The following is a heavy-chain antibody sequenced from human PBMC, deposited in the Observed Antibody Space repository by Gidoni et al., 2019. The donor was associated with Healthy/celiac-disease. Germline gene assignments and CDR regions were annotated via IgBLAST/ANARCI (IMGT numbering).Heavy chain of an antibody. V-gene: IGHV1-18*04. CDR1: GYTATSYG. D-gene: IGHD3-22*01. J-gene: IGHJ6*02. CDR3: ARWYYYDSSGYSAGPRDYGMDV. CDR2: ISGYNGNT. Sequence: VQLVQSGAEVKKPGASVKVSRKASGYTATSYGISWVRQAPGQGLEWMGWISGYNGNTNYAEKLQGRVTMTTDTSTRTAYMELRSLRSDDTAVYYCARWYYYDSSGYSAGPRDYGMDVWGQGTTVTVSS.